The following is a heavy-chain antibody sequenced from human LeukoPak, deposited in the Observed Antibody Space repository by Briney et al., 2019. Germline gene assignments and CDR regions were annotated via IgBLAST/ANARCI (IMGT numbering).Heavy chain of an antibody. V-gene: IGHV4-34*01. Sequence: SETLSLTCAVYGGSFSGYYWSWIRQPPGKGLXWIGEINHSGSTNYNPSLKSRVTISVDTSKNQFSLKLSSVTAADTAVYYCASGPSTTAFDYWGQGTLVTVSS. CDR2: INHSGST. CDR1: GGSFSGYY. CDR3: ASGPSTTAFDY. D-gene: IGHD1-26*01. J-gene: IGHJ4*02.